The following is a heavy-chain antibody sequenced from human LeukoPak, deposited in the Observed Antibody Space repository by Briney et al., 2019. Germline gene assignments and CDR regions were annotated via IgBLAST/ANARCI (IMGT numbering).Heavy chain of an antibody. CDR3: ARDLAMAGRDLDY. CDR1: GFTFSDYY. D-gene: IGHD6-19*01. V-gene: IGHV3-11*01. CDR2: ISSSGSII. J-gene: IGHJ4*02. Sequence: PGGSLRLSCAASGFTFSDYYMNWTRQAPGKGLEWVSYISSSGSIIYYADSVKGRFTISRDNAKNSLYLQMNSLRAEDTAVYYCARDLAMAGRDLDYWGQGTLVTVSS.